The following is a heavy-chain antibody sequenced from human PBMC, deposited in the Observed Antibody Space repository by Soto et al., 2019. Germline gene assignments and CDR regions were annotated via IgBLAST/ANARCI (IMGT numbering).Heavy chain of an antibody. CDR2: IYYSGST. V-gene: IGHV4-59*13. J-gene: IGHJ4*02. CDR3: ARATYYYDSSGYYGYYFDY. D-gene: IGHD3-22*01. Sequence: SENLSLTCTASGGSISSYYWSWIRQPPGKGLEWIGYIYYSGSTNYNSSLKSRVTISVDTSKNQLSLKLSSVTAADTAVYCCARATYYYDSSGYYGYYFDYWGQGTLVTVSS. CDR1: GGSISSYY.